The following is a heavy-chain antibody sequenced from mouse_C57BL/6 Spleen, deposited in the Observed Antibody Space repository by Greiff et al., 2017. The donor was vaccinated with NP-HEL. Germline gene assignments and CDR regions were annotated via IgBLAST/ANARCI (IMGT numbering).Heavy chain of an antibody. CDR3: ARHEYYDY. CDR2: ISSGGSDT. J-gene: IGHJ2*01. CDR1: GFTFSSYG. Sequence: EVTLVESGGDLVKPGGSLKLSCAASGFTFSSYGMSWVRQTPDKRLEWVATISSGGSDTYYPDSVKGRVTISRDNAKNTLYLQMSRLKSEDPAMYYCARHEYYDYWGQGTTLTVSS. V-gene: IGHV5-6*01.